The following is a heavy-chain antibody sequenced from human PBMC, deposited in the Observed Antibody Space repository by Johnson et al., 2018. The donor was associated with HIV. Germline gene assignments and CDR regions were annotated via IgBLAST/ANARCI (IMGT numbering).Heavy chain of an antibody. CDR2: IYSGGST. V-gene: IGHV3-66*01. J-gene: IGHJ3*02. CDR1: GFSFSTYA. D-gene: IGHD3-16*01. Sequence: VQLVESGGGFVQPGGSLRLSCAASGFSFSTYAMHWVRQAPGKGLEWVAVIYSGGSTYYADSVKGRFTISRHNSKTTLYLQMNSLRAEDTALYYCAREGPLTFGGSDAFDIWGQGTMVTVSS. CDR3: AREGPLTFGGSDAFDI.